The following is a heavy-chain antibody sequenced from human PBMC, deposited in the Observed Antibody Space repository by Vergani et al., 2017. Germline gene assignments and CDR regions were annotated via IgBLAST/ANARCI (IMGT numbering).Heavy chain of an antibody. CDR1: GYTFTSYD. CDR3: AKGRDKYCDYVWGKYRFDY. J-gene: IGHJ4*02. CDR2: MNPNSGNT. V-gene: IGHV1-8*01. D-gene: IGHD3-16*02. Sequence: QVQLVQSGAEVKKPGASVKVSCKASGYTFTSYDINWVRQATGQGLEWMGWMNPNSGNTGYAQKFQGRVTMTRNTSISTAYMELSSLRSEDTAVYYCAKGRDKYCDYVWGKYRFDYWGQGTLVTVSS.